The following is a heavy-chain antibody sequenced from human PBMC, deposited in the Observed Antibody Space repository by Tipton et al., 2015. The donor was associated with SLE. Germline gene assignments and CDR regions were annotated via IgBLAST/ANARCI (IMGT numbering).Heavy chain of an antibody. J-gene: IGHJ4*02. CDR2: IYYSGST. CDR1: GGSISSSSYY. CDR3: ARGRPGIAAAGTYDY. D-gene: IGHD6-13*01. Sequence: TLSLTCTVSGGSISSSSYYWSWIRQPPGKGLEWIGYIYYSGSTNYNPSLKSRVTISVDTSKNQFSLKLSSVTAADTAVYYCARGRPGIAAAGTYDYWGQGTLVTVSS. V-gene: IGHV4-61*01.